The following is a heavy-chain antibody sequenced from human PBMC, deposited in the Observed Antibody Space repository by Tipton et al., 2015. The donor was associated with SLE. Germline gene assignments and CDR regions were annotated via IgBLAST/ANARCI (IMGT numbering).Heavy chain of an antibody. Sequence: TLSLTCTVSGGSISSHYWSWIRQPPGKGLEWIGYIYYSGSTNYNPSLKSRVTISVDTSKNQFSLKLSSVTAADTAVYYCASASIRDPDAFDIWGQGTMVTVSS. J-gene: IGHJ3*02. CDR2: IYYSGST. CDR3: ASASIRDPDAFDI. CDR1: GGSISSHY. D-gene: IGHD6-6*01. V-gene: IGHV4-59*11.